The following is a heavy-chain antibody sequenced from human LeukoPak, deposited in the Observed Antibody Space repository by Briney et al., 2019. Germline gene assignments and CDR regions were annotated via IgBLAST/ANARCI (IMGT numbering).Heavy chain of an antibody. Sequence: GGSLRLSCAASGFTVSSNYMSWVRQAPGKGLEWVSVIYSGGSTYYADSVKGRFTISRDNAKNTLYLQMNSLRAEDTAVYYCAKEYYYDSTNAFDIWGQGTMVTVSS. CDR1: GFTVSSNY. CDR2: IYSGGST. CDR3: AKEYYYDSTNAFDI. D-gene: IGHD3-22*01. V-gene: IGHV3-53*01. J-gene: IGHJ3*02.